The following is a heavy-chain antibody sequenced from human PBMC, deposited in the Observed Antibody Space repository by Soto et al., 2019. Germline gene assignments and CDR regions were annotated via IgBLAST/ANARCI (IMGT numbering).Heavy chain of an antibody. Sequence: GGSLRLSCAASGFTFSSYAMSWVRQAPGKGLEWVSAISGSGGSTYYADSVKGRFTIPRDNSKNTLYLQMNSLRAEDTAVYYCAKTDYGDSFGRYFDYWGQGTLVTVSS. J-gene: IGHJ4*02. CDR1: GFTFSSYA. CDR2: ISGSGGST. V-gene: IGHV3-23*01. D-gene: IGHD4-17*01. CDR3: AKTDYGDSFGRYFDY.